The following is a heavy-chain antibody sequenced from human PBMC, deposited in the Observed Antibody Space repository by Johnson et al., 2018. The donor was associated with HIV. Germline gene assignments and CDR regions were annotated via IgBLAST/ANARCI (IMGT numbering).Heavy chain of an antibody. D-gene: IGHD6-6*01. CDR3: AREVGSWYSSSSGAFDI. V-gene: IGHV3-9*01. CDR1: GFTFDDYA. CDR2: LTWNSGSV. J-gene: IGHJ3*02. Sequence: LLVESGGGLVQPGRSLRLSCAASGFTFDDYAMHWVRQPPGKGLEWVSGLTWNSGSVAYADSVKGRFTISRDNAGNSLYLQMNSLRAGDTAVYYCAREVGSWYSSSSGAFDIWGQGTMVTVSS.